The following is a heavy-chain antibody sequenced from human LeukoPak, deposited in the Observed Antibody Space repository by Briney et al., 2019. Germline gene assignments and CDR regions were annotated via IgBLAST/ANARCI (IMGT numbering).Heavy chain of an antibody. CDR3: ARTAWGRGTDY. CDR1: GGSISSYY. CDR2: IYYSGST. Sequence: SETLSLTCTVSGGSISSYYWSWIRQPPGKGLEWIGYIYYSGSTNYNPSLKSRVTISVDTSKNQFSLKLSSVTAADTAVYYCARTAWGRGTDYWGQGTLVTVSS. J-gene: IGHJ4*02. V-gene: IGHV4-59*12. D-gene: IGHD7-27*01.